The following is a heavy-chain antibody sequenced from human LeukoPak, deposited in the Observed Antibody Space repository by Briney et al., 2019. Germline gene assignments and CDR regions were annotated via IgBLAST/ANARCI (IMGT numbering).Heavy chain of an antibody. CDR2: TYYRYNWYN. CDR1: GDSVSSNSAA. J-gene: IGHJ3*02. Sequence: SQTLSLTCAISGDSVSSNSAAWNWIRQSPSRGLEWLGRTYYRYNWYNDYALSVKSRITINPDTSKNQYSLQLNSVTPEDTAVYYCARRDYRSLAFDIWGQGTMVTVSS. D-gene: IGHD4/OR15-4a*01. V-gene: IGHV6-1*01. CDR3: ARRDYRSLAFDI.